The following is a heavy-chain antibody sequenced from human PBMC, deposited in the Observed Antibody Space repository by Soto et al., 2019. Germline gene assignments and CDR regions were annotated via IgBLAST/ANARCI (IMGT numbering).Heavy chain of an antibody. Sequence: PSETLSLTCTVSGGSISSGDYYWSWIRQPPGKGLEWIGYIYYSGSTYYNPSLKSRVTISVDTSKNQFSLKLSSVTAEDTAVYYCAKWCPVNRVGDSSGYYGCWFDPWGQGTLVTVSS. J-gene: IGHJ5*02. CDR2: IYYSGST. CDR1: GGSISSGDYY. D-gene: IGHD3-22*01. CDR3: AKWCPVNRVGDSSGYYGCWFDP. V-gene: IGHV4-30-4*01.